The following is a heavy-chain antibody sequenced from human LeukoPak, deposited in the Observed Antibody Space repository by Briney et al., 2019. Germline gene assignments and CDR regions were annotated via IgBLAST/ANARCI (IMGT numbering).Heavy chain of an antibody. Sequence: GGSLRLSCAASGFTFSSYAMNWVRQAPGKGLEWVSVISGSGVNTYYADSVTGRFTISRDNSKNTLYLQMNSLRAEDTAVYYCARSYDSSGYYYPFDYWGQGTLVTVSS. CDR1: GFTFSSYA. D-gene: IGHD3-22*01. CDR2: ISGSGVNT. V-gene: IGHV3-23*01. J-gene: IGHJ4*02. CDR3: ARSYDSSGYYYPFDY.